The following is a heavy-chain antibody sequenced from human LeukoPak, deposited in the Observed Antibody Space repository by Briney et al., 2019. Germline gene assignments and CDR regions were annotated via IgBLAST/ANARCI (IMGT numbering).Heavy chain of an antibody. CDR2: IYYSGST. CDR1: GGSISSSSYY. CDR3: ARRLESGGYNWFDP. J-gene: IGHJ5*02. V-gene: IGHV4-39*01. D-gene: IGHD3-10*01. Sequence: PSETLSLTCTVSGGSISSSSYYWGWSRQPPGKGLEWIGSIYYSGSTYYNPSLKSRVTISVDTSKNQFSLKLSSVTAADTAVYYCARRLESGGYNWFDPWGQGTLVTVSS.